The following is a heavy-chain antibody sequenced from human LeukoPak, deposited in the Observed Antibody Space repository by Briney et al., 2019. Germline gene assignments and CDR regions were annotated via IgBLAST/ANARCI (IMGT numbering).Heavy chain of an antibody. CDR1: GFTFSSYS. J-gene: IGHJ4*02. D-gene: IGHD3-22*01. V-gene: IGHV3-21*01. CDR2: ISSSSSYI. Sequence: GGSLRLSCAASGFTFSSYSMNWVRQAPGKGLEWVSSISSSSSYIYYADSVKGRFTISRDNAKNSLYLQMNSLRAEDTAVYYCTRDSHRYYYDSSGYYGPLWGQGTLVTVS. CDR3: TRDSHRYYYDSSGYYGPL.